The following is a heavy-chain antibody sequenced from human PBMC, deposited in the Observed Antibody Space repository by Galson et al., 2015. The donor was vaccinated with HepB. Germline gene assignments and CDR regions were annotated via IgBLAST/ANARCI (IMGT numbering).Heavy chain of an antibody. J-gene: IGHJ3*02. D-gene: IGHD1-26*01. CDR3: ARESGSLDAINI. CDR2: VYYSGST. V-gene: IGHV4-59*02. Sequence: SETLSLTCTVSGGSVSTYYWSWIRQPPGKGLEWIGYVYYSGSTNYNPSLKSRVTISISTSKNQFSLKLSSVTAADTAVYYCARESGSLDAINIWGQGTRVTVSS. CDR1: GGSVSTYY.